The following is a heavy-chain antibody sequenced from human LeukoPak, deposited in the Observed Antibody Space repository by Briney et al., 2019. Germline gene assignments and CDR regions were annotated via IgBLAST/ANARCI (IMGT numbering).Heavy chain of an antibody. J-gene: IGHJ4*02. Sequence: GESLKISCKGSGYSFTSYWIGGVRQMPGKGLEWMGIIYPGDSDTRYSPSFQGQVTISADKYISTAYPQWSSLKASDTAMYYWASGLRFLQWFVFDYWGQGTLVSVPT. CDR3: ASGLRFLQWFVFDY. D-gene: IGHD3-3*01. CDR2: IYPGDSDT. CDR1: GYSFTSYW. V-gene: IGHV5-51*01.